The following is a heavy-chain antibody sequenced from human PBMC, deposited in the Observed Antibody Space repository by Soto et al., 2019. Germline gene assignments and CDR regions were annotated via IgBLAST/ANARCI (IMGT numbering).Heavy chain of an antibody. Sequence: PSETLSLTCTVSGGSISSYYWSWIRQPPGKGLEWIGHIYYSGSTNYNPSLKSRVTISVDTSKNQFSLKMSSVTAADTVLFYCATYGSGTKLTRSVFDYWGQGTLVSVSS. CDR3: ATYGSGTKLTRSVFDY. V-gene: IGHV4-59*08. CDR2: IYYSGST. D-gene: IGHD3-10*01. J-gene: IGHJ4*02. CDR1: GGSISSYY.